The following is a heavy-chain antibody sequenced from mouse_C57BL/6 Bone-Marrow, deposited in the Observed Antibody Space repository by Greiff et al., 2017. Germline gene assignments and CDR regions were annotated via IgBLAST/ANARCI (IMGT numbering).Heavy chain of an antibody. D-gene: IGHD2-4*01. CDR2: IYPGSGST. CDR1: GYTFTSYW. CDR3: ARSYDYDGAWFAY. J-gene: IGHJ3*01. Sequence: QVQLKQPGAELVKPGASVKMSCKASGYTFTSYWITWVKQRPGQGLEWIGDIYPGSGSTNYNEKFKSKATLTEDTSSSTAYMQLSSLTSEDSAVYYCARSYDYDGAWFAYWGQGTLVTVSA. V-gene: IGHV1-55*01.